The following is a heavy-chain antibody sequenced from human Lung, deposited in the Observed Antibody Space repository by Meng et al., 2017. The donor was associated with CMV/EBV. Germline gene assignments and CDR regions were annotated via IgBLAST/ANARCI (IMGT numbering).Heavy chain of an antibody. CDR3: ASGTPGRSYCDY. J-gene: IGHJ4*02. V-gene: IGHV1-18*01. D-gene: IGHD2-15*01. Sequence: VPLLQSGPEVKKPGASVRVSCKASGYTFGSYGICWVRPAPGQGLEWMGWFVNYVDTYPAPKFQGRVTMTTDTHTNTAFMELRSLTSDDTAVYYCASGTPGRSYCDYWGQGTLVTVSS. CDR2: FVNYVDT. CDR1: GYTFGSYG.